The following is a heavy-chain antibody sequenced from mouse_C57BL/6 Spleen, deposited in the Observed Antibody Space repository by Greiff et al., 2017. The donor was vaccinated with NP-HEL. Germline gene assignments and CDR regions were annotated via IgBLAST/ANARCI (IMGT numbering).Heavy chain of an antibody. CDR3: ARDRPNWDGGFDY. V-gene: IGHV3-6*01. CDR2: ISYDGSN. J-gene: IGHJ2*01. D-gene: IGHD4-1*01. CDR1: GYSITSGYY. Sequence: EVKLQESGPGLVKPSQSLSLTCSVTGYSITSGYYWNWIRQFPGNKLEWMGYISYDGSNNYNPSLKNRISITRDTSKNQFFLKLNSVTTEDTATYYCARDRPNWDGGFDYWGQGTTLTVSS.